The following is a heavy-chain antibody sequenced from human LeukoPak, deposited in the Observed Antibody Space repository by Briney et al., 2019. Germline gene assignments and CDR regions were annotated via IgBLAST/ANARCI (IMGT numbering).Heavy chain of an antibody. CDR1: GGSISSSSYY. D-gene: IGHD2-2*01. V-gene: IGHV4-39*01. CDR3: ARQLIVVVPAALPHFDY. J-gene: IGHJ4*02. Sequence: KPSETLSLTCTVSGGSISSSSYYWGWIRQPPGQGLEWNGSIYYSGSTYYNPSLKSRVTISVDTSKNLFSLKLSSVTASDTAVYYCARQLIVVVPAALPHFDYWGQGTLVTVSS. CDR2: IYYSGST.